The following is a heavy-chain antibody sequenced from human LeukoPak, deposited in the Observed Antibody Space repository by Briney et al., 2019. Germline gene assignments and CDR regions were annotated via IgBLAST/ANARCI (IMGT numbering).Heavy chain of an antibody. D-gene: IGHD2-2*01. CDR1: GGSISSSSYY. J-gene: IGHJ4*02. CDR3: ARHLAAMVDD. Sequence: PSETLSLTCTVSGGSISSSSYYWGWIRQPPGKGLEWVGSIFYTGSTFYNPSLKSRVTVSVDTSKNQFSLAVSSVTVADTAVYYCARHLAAMVDDWGQGTLVTVSS. CDR2: IFYTGST. V-gene: IGHV4-39*01.